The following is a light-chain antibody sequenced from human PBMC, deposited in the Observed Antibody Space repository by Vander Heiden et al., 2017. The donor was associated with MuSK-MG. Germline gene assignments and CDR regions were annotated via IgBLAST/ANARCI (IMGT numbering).Light chain of an antibody. Sequence: QSVLTQPPSASGTPGQRVTISCSGSSSNIGSNTVNWYQQLPGTAPKPLIFINNQRPSGAPDLSSGSKSGTSASLAISGLQSEDEADYDCSSWDDNLNGPSWVFGGGTKLTVL. J-gene: IGLJ3*02. CDR2: INN. CDR1: SSNIGSNT. V-gene: IGLV1-44*01. CDR3: SSWDDNLNGPSWV.